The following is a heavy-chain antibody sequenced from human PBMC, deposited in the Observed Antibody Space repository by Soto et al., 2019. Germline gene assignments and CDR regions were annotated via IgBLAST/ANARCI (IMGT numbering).Heavy chain of an antibody. CDR1: GYIFTNYC. V-gene: IGHV5-10-1*01. D-gene: IGHD2-8*02. J-gene: IGHJ5*02. CDR2: IDPSDSHT. Sequence: GESQKISCKGSGYIFTNYCITWVRQMPGKGLEWMGRIDPSDSHTNYGPAFQGHVTISSGKSISTAYLQWSSLKTSDTAMYYCAISRQASGGVAYDPCGQGTVGTVSS. CDR3: AISRQASGGVAYDP.